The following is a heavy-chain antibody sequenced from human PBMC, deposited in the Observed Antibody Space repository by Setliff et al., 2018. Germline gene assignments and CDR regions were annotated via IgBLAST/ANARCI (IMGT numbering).Heavy chain of an antibody. D-gene: IGHD2-15*01. CDR1: GGSFSTYY. V-gene: IGHV4-59*01. CDR2: VYYSGAA. J-gene: IGHJ4*02. Sequence: SETLSLTCTVSGGSFSTYYWSWIRQAPGKGLEWIGHVYYSGAANYNPSLKSRVTVSVDTSKNQFSLRLISVTAADTALYYCARENGYCSGGACYFMFDYWGQGTLVTVSS. CDR3: ARENGYCSGGACYFMFDY.